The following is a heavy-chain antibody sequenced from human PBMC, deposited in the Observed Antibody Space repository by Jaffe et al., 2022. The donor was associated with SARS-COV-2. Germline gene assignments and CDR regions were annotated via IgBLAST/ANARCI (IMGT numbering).Heavy chain of an antibody. J-gene: IGHJ1*01. CDR3: ARHYDYGDNLYFQH. CDR2: IYYSGST. CDR1: GGSISSSSYY. D-gene: IGHD4-17*01. V-gene: IGHV4-39*01. Sequence: QLQLQESGPGLVKPSETLSLTCTVSGGSISSSSYYWGWIRQPPGKGLEWIGSIYYSGSTYYNPSLKSRVTISVDTSKNQFSLKLSSVTAADTAVYYCARHYDYGDNLYFQHWGQGTLVTVSS.